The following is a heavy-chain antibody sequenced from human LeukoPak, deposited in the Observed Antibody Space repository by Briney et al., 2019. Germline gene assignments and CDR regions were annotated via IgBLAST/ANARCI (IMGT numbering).Heavy chain of an antibody. CDR1: GGSISSGRFY. V-gene: IGHV4-61*02. CDR3: ARRHNFDY. J-gene: IGHJ4*02. Sequence: SETLSLTCTVSGGSISSGRFYWSWIRQPAGKGLEWIGRIFTTGSTNYNPSLKSRVTISVDTSKNQFSLKLSSVTAADTAVYYCARRHNFDYWGQGTLVTVSS. CDR2: IFTTGST.